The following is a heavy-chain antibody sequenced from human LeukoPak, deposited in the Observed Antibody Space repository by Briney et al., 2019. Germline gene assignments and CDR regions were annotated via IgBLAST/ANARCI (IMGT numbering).Heavy chain of an antibody. D-gene: IGHD3-22*01. V-gene: IGHV4-4*07. CDR2: IYTSGST. CDR3: AREKVVYDSSGCYPSLIDY. J-gene: IGHJ4*02. CDR1: GGSISSYY. Sequence: PSETLSLTCTVSGGSISSYYWSWIRQPAGKGLEWIGRIYTSGSTNYNPSLKSRVTMSVDTSKHQFSLKLSSVTAADTAVYYCAREKVVYDSSGCYPSLIDYWGQGTLVTVSS.